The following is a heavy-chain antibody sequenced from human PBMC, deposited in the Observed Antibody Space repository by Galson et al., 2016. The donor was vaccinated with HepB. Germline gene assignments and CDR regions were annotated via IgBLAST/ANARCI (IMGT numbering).Heavy chain of an antibody. V-gene: IGHV3-9*01. D-gene: IGHD4/OR15-4a*01. CDR2: IGGFGGDI. CDR3: AKVVLGGFHAFAT. J-gene: IGHJ3*02. Sequence: SLRLSCAASGFIFNDYAMYWVRQPPGKGLEWVATIGGFGGDIDYLDSVKGRFTIARDNARNSLYLQMTSRRDEDTALYYCAKVVLGGFHAFATWGQGTMVTVSS. CDR1: GFIFNDYA.